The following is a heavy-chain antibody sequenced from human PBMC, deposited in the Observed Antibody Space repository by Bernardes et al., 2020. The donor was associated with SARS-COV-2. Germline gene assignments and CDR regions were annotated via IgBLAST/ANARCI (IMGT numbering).Heavy chain of an antibody. CDR2: ISSSSSYI. CDR1: GCTFSSYI. V-gene: IGHV3-21*01. J-gene: IGHJ4*02. D-gene: IGHD6-19*01. Sequence: REAKFLSCAASGCTFSSYIMNWLRQAPGKGLEWISSISSSSSYIYYADSVNGRFIISRDNAKNSLYLQMNSLRAEDTAVYYCASPRGYSSGPFDYWGQGTLVTFSS. CDR3: ASPRGYSSGPFDY.